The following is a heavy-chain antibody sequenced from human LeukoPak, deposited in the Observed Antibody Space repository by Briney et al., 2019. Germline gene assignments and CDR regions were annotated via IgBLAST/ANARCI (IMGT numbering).Heavy chain of an antibody. CDR2: IIPIFGTA. J-gene: IGHJ4*02. CDR3: ARDSERWEPDYDSNGYYY. CDR1: GGTFSSYA. Sequence: SVKVSCKASGGTFSSYAISWVRQAPGQGLEWMGGIIPIFGTANYAQKFQGRVTITTDESTSTAYMELSSLRSEDTAVYYCARDSERWEPDYDSNGYYYWGQGTLVTVSS. D-gene: IGHD3-22*01. V-gene: IGHV1-69*05.